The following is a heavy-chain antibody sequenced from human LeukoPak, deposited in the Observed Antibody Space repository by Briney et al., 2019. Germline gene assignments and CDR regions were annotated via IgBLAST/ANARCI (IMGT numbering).Heavy chain of an antibody. D-gene: IGHD3-3*01. CDR2: VYSGAY. CDR3: ARLRPRTNYDFSSGYYAFDY. V-gene: IGHV4-4*09. Sequence: SETLSLTCTVSGASITNYFWGWIRQPPGKGLQWTGYVYSGAYYYNPSLVSRLTVSVDPAKNQLSLGLRSVTAADTAVYYCARLRPRTNYDFSSGYYAFDYWGQGTLVTVSS. J-gene: IGHJ4*02. CDR1: GASITNYF.